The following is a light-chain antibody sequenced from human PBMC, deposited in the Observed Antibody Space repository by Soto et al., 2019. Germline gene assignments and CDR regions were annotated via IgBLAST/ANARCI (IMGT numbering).Light chain of an antibody. J-gene: IGKJ2*01. CDR2: GAS. Sequence: EIVMTQSPATLSVSPGERATLSCRASQSVSSNFAGYQQKPGQAPRRLIYGASTRTTGIPARFSGSGSGTEFTLTISSLQSEDFAVYYCQQYNYWPPYTFGQGTKLEIK. CDR1: QSVSSN. CDR3: QQYNYWPPYT. V-gene: IGKV3-15*01.